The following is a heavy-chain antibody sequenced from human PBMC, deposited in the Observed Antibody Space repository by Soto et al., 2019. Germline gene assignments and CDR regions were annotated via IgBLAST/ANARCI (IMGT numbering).Heavy chain of an antibody. CDR3: ARGQSYYYDSSGYYGDI. D-gene: IGHD3-22*01. V-gene: IGHV3-53*04. CDR1: GFTVSSNY. J-gene: IGHJ3*02. Sequence: PGGSLRLSCAASGFTVSSNYMSWVRQAPGKGLEWVSVIYSGGSTYYADSVKGRFTISRHNSKNTLYLQMNSLRAEDTAVYYCARGQSYYYDSSGYYGDIWGQGTMVTVSS. CDR2: IYSGGST.